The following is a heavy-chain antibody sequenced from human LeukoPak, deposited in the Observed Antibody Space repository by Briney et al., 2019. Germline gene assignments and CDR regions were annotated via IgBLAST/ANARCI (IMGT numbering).Heavy chain of an antibody. CDR1: GFTFSSFG. D-gene: IGHD3-9*01. Sequence: GGSLRLSCEASGFTFSSFGMHWARQAPGKGLEWVAVITYDGSKKYYADSVKGRFTISRDNSKNTLYLQMDSLRAEDTAIYYCARGLDYDILTFWGQGTLVTVSS. CDR3: ARGLDYDILTF. J-gene: IGHJ4*02. V-gene: IGHV3-30-3*01. CDR2: ITYDGSKK.